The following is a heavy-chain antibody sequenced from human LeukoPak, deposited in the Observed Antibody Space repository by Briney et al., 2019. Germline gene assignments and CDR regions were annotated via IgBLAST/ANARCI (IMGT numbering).Heavy chain of an antibody. CDR1: GFTFSSYS. CDR3: ARAVTFDY. D-gene: IGHD3-16*01. CDR2: IGSSSSYI. V-gene: IGHV3-21*01. J-gene: IGHJ4*02. Sequence: PGGSLRLSCAASGFTFSSYSMNWVRQAPGKGLEWVSSIGSSSSYIYYADSVKGRFTISRDNAKNSLYLQMNSLRAEDTAVYYCARAVTFDYWGQGTLVTVSS.